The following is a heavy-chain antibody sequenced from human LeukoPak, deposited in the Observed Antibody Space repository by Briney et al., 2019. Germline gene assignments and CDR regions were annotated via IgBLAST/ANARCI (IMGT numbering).Heavy chain of an antibody. CDR1: GGTFTSYD. Sequence: ASVKVSCKASGGTFTSYDINWVRQATGQGLEWMGWMNPNSGNTGYAQKFQGRVTMTRNTSISTAYMELSSLRSEDTAVYYCARGPVGYYDSKDAFDIWGQGTMVTVSS. CDR2: MNPNSGNT. V-gene: IGHV1-8*01. J-gene: IGHJ3*02. D-gene: IGHD3-22*01. CDR3: ARGPVGYYDSKDAFDI.